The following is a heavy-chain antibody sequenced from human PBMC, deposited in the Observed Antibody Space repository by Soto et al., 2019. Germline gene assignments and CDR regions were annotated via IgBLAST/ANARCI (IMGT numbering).Heavy chain of an antibody. D-gene: IGHD1-26*01. CDR1: GFTFSSYW. CDR3: ARDLGVNSFDY. J-gene: IGHJ4*02. Sequence: EVQLVESGGGLVQPGGSLRLSCAASGFTFSSYWMSWVRQAPGKGLEWVANIKQDGSEKYYVDSVKGRFTISRDNGKTSLYLQMNSLRAEDTAVYYCARDLGVNSFDYWGQGTLVTVSS. V-gene: IGHV3-7*01. CDR2: IKQDGSEK.